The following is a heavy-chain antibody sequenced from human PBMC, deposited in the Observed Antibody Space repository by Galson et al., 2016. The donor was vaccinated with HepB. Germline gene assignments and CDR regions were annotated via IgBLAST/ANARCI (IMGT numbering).Heavy chain of an antibody. J-gene: IGHJ4*02. V-gene: IGHV3-23*01. CDR2: ISDSGGRT. Sequence: SLRLSCAASGFTFSSYAMSWVRQAPGKGLEWVSGISDSGGRTHYADSVKGRFTISRDNSKSTLYLQINGLRVDDTAVYYCAKRRGAAIIAAKVGDDFWGQGTLVSVSS. CDR1: GFTFSSYA. CDR3: AKRRGAAIIAAKVGDDF. D-gene: IGHD1-26*01.